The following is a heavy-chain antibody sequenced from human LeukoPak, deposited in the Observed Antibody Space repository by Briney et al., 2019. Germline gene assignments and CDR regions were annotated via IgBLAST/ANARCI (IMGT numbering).Heavy chain of an antibody. CDR2: IYYSGST. J-gene: IGHJ3*02. V-gene: IGHV4-59*01. CDR3: ATNVAAAGTRAFDI. CDR1: GGSISSYY. D-gene: IGHD6-13*01. Sequence: SETLSLTCTVSGGSISSYYWSWIRQPPGKGLEWIGYIYYSGSTNYNPSLKSRVTISVDTSKNQFSLKLSSVTAAGTAVYYCATNVAAAGTRAFDIWGQGTMVTVSS.